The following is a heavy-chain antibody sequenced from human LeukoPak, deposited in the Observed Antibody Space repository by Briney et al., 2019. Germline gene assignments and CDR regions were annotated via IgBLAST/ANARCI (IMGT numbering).Heavy chain of an antibody. V-gene: IGHV3-53*01. D-gene: IGHD3-9*01. CDR3: ARSIRYFQLFEY. CDR1: GFIVSSNY. CDR2: IYSDGSI. J-gene: IGHJ4*02. Sequence: GGSLRLSCAASGFIVSSNYMSWVRQAPGKGLEWVSVIYSDGSIYYADSVKGRFTISRDNSKNTLCLQMNSLRAEDTALYYCARSIRYFQLFEYWGQGTLVAVSS.